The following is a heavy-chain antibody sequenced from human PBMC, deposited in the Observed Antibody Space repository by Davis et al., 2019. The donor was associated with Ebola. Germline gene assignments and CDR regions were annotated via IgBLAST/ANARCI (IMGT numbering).Heavy chain of an antibody. V-gene: IGHV4-34*01. Sequence: GSLRLSCAVYGGSFSGYYWSWIRQPPGKGLEWIGEINHSGSTNYNPSLKSRVTISVDTSKNQFSLKLGSVTAADTAVYYCARVNVEVPTVPLDYWGQGVLVTVSS. CDR2: INHSGST. D-gene: IGHD2-21*01. J-gene: IGHJ4*02. CDR1: GGSFSGYY. CDR3: ARVNVEVPTVPLDY.